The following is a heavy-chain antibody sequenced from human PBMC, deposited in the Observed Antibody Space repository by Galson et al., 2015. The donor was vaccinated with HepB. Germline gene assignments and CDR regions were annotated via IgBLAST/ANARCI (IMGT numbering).Heavy chain of an antibody. CDR1: GASISTRNW. CDR3: ASLGYCSGEDDCHSTS. J-gene: IGHJ4*02. Sequence: SETLSLTCTVSGASISTRNWWTWVRQSPGKGLEWLAEGFHSGTSKYNPSLGRRVTISGDTSEKRFSLVLKNWTAADTAIYYCASLGYCSGEDDCHSTSWGQGTLVTVSS. D-gene: IGHD2-15*01. CDR2: GFHSGTS. V-gene: IGHV4-4*02.